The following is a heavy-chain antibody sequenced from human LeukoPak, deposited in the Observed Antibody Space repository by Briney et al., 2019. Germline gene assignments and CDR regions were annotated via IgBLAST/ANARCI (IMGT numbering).Heavy chain of an antibody. Sequence: PSETLSLTCTVSGGSISSSSYYWGWIRQPPGKGLEWIGRIYYTGSTYYNPSLKSRVTISVDTSKNQFSLKLSSVTAADTAVYYCARDSHGYCGGGSCYSGGWFDPWGQGTLVTVSS. CDR3: ARDSHGYCGGGSCYSGGWFDP. D-gene: IGHD2-15*01. V-gene: IGHV4-39*07. CDR1: GGSISSSSYY. J-gene: IGHJ5*02. CDR2: IYYTGST.